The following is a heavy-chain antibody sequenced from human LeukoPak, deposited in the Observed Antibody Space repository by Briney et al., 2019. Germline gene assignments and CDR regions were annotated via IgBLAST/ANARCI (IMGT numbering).Heavy chain of an antibody. CDR1: GFTFSSYA. J-gene: IGHJ3*02. Sequence: GGSLRLSCAASGFTFSSYAMSWVRQAPGKGLEWVSAISGSGGSTYYADSVKGRFTISRDNSKNTLYLQMNSLRAEDTAVYYCALWGSENNAFDNWGQGTMVTVSS. CDR2: ISGSGGST. V-gene: IGHV3-23*01. CDR3: ALWGSENNAFDN. D-gene: IGHD3-16*01.